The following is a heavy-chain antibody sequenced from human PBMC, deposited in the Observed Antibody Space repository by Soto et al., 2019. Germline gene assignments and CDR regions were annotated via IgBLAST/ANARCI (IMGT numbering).Heavy chain of an antibody. J-gene: IGHJ4*02. V-gene: IGHV1-24*01. D-gene: IGHD6-19*01. CDR3: APESSGWRDXDY. CDR1: GYTLTELS. CDR2: FDPEDGET. Sequence: ASVKVSCKVSGYTLTELSMHWVRQAPGKGLEWMGGFDPEDGETIYAQKFQGRVTMTEDTSTDTAYMELSSLRSEDTAVYYCAPESSGWRDXDYWGQGTLVTVSS.